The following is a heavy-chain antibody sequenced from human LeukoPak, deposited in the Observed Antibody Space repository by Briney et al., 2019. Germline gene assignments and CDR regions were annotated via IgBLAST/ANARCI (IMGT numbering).Heavy chain of an antibody. CDR2: IYSSGSF. CDR3: ARHLQPLTMTTGFDY. D-gene: IGHD5-18*01. V-gene: IGHV4-39*01. J-gene: IGHJ4*02. CDR1: GASISTSSHY. Sequence: SETLSLTCNVSGASISTSSHYWGWIRQSPGKGLEWIGDIYSSGSFSYNPSLRSRATISVDTSKNEFSLRLSSVTAADTAVYYCARHLQPLTMTTGFDYWGLGALVTVSS.